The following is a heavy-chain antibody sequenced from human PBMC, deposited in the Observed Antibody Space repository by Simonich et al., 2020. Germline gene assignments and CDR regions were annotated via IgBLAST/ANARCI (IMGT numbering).Heavy chain of an antibody. CDR2: TNPTSGGT. V-gene: IGHV1-2*06. J-gene: IGHJ3*02. CDR1: GYPFPGYY. Sequence: QVQLVQSGAEVKKPGASVKVSCKASGYPFPGYYMHWVRQAPGQGLVGMGLTNPTSGGTNYAHKFQGRVTMTRDTSISTAYMELSRLRSDDTAVYYCARDTFLGYCSSTSCYDAFDIWGQGTMVTVSS. D-gene: IGHD2-2*01. CDR3: ARDTFLGYCSSTSCYDAFDI.